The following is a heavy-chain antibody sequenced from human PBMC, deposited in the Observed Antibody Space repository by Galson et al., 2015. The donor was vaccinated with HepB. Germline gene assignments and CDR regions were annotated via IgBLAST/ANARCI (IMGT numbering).Heavy chain of an antibody. CDR2: IDHSGHT. CDR3: ARERAASGITWFDP. Sequence: SETLSLTCSVYGGSFSGYYWSWIRQPPGKGLEWIGEIDHSGHTDYDPSLKSRVTISLDTSKNQFSLKLSFVTAADTAVYYCARERAASGITWFDPWGQGTLITVSS. CDR1: GGSFSGYY. J-gene: IGHJ5*02. V-gene: IGHV4-34*01. D-gene: IGHD6-13*01.